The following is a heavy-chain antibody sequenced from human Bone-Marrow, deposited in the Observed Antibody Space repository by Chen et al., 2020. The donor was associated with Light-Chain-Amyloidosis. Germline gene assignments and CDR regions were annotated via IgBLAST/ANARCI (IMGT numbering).Heavy chain of an antibody. D-gene: IGHD3-10*02. J-gene: IGHJ4*02. CDR1: SDYA. Sequence: SDYAVNWVRQAPGKGLQWVSAIXXSGSNXYXAXSVKGRFTISRXXXXXXXXXXXXXXXGXXXXIYYCVKGTGNYYFQYWGQGARVTVSS. CDR2: IXXSGSNX. CDR3: VKGTGNYYFQY. V-gene: IGHV3-23*01.